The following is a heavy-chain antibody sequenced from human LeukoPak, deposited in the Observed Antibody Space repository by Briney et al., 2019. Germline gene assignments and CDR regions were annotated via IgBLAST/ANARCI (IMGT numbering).Heavy chain of an antibody. D-gene: IGHD4/OR15-4a*01. CDR3: ARSPRGARLTFDY. J-gene: IGHJ4*02. V-gene: IGHV4-30-2*01. CDR1: GGSISSGGYS. Sequence: SETLSLACAVSGGSISSGGYSWSWIRQPPGKGLEWIGYIYHSGSTYYNPSLKSRVTISVDRSKNQFSLKLSSVTAADTAVYYCARSPRGARLTFDYWGQGTLVTVSS. CDR2: IYHSGST.